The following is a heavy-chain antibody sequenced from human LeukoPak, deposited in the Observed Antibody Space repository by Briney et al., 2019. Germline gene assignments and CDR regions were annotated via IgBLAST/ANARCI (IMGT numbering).Heavy chain of an antibody. Sequence: SETLSLTCTVSGGSISSYYRSWIRQTAGKGLEWIGRIYSSGSTNYNPSLKSRVTMSVDTSKNQFSLKLTSVIAADTAVYYCARITVVVGAPDYYFDYWGQGTLVTVSS. CDR2: IYSSGST. J-gene: IGHJ4*02. CDR3: ARITVVVGAPDYYFDY. V-gene: IGHV4-4*07. CDR1: GGSISSYY. D-gene: IGHD2-15*01.